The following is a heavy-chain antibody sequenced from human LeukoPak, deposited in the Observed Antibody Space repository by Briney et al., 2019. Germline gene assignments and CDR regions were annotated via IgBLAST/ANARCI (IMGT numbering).Heavy chain of an antibody. Sequence: GGSLRLSCAASGFPFSSYWMSWVRQAPGKGLEWVANIKQDGSAKIYVDSVKGRFTLSRDNAENSLYLQMNSLRAEDTAVYYCVRATTDKNVGSFDYWGQGTLVTVSS. CDR2: IKQDGSAK. D-gene: IGHD1-1*01. J-gene: IGHJ4*02. CDR3: VRATTDKNVGSFDY. V-gene: IGHV3-7*04. CDR1: GFPFSSYW.